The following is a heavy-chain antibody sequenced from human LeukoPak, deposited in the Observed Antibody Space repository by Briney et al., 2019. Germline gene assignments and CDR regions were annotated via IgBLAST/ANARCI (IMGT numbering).Heavy chain of an antibody. Sequence: SETLSLTCTVSSGSISSYYWSWLRQPPGKGLEWIGYIYYSGSTNYNPSLKNRVTISVDTSKNQFSLKPSSVTAADTAVYYCARARLNNWFDPWGQGTLVTVSS. CDR3: ARARLNNWFDP. J-gene: IGHJ5*02. V-gene: IGHV4-59*01. CDR2: IYYSGST. CDR1: SGSISSYY.